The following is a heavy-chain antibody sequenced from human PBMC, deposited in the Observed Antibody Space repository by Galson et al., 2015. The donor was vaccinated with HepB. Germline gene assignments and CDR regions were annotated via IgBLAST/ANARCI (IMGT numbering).Heavy chain of an antibody. Sequence: SVKVSCKASGGTFSSYAISWVRQAPGQGLEWMGGIIPIFGTANYAQEFQGRVTVTADESTSTAYMELSSLRSEDTAVYYCASTNDFWSGYYDYWGQGTLVTVSS. CDR3: ASTNDFWSGYYDY. CDR1: GGTFSSYA. CDR2: IIPIFGTA. V-gene: IGHV1-69*13. J-gene: IGHJ4*02. D-gene: IGHD3-3*01.